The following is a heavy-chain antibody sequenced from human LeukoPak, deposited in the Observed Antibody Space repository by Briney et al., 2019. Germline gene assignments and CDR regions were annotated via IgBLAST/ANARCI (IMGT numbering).Heavy chain of an antibody. CDR3: ARVDYIDYGTDV. D-gene: IGHD4/OR15-4a*01. CDR1: GGSISSGDYY. J-gene: IGHJ6*02. V-gene: IGHV4-30-4*01. Sequence: SQTLSLTCTVSGGSISSGDYYWSWIRQPPGKGLEWIGYIYYSGSTYYNPSLKSRVTISVDTSKNQFSLKLSSVTAADTAVYYCARVDYIDYGTDVWGQGTTVTVSS. CDR2: IYYSGST.